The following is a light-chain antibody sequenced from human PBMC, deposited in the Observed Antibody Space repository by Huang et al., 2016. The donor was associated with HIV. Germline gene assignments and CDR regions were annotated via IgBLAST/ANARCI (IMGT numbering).Light chain of an antibody. J-gene: IGKJ1*01. V-gene: IGKV3-15*01. CDR1: QSVFKN. CDR3: QQYNTSPRT. CDR2: GSS. Sequence: ENLMTQSPSTLSVSPGESATLSCRASQSVFKNLAWYQQKPGQAPKLLTYGSSTRAAGIPARFSGSGSGKDFTLTSSRIQSEDFAVYYCQQYNTSPRTFGQGTKVEV.